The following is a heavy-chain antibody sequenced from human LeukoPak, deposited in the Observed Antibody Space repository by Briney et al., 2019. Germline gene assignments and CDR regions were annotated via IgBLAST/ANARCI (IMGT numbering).Heavy chain of an antibody. CDR2: VGVSGANT. CDR3: AKRVAVTTTRYFDY. Sequence: RGSLRLSCAASGFTFSNYAMSWVRQAPGKGLEWVSTVGVSGANTFSADSVKGRFTISRDNSENTLYLQMNSLRAEDTAVYYCAKRVAVTTTRYFDYWGQGTLVTVSS. CDR1: GFTFSNYA. V-gene: IGHV3-23*01. J-gene: IGHJ4*02. D-gene: IGHD4-17*01.